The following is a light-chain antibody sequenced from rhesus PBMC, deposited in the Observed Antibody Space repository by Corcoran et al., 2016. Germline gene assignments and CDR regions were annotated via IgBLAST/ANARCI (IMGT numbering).Light chain of an antibody. CDR3: SSYATFNTFP. J-gene: IGLJ1*01. V-gene: IGLV2-13*03. CDR1: SSDIGGSNR. CDR2: EVI. Sequence: QSAPTQSPSVSGSPGQSVTISCTGTSSDIGGSNRVSWYQLHPDKAPKVLIYEVIKRPSGVSDRFSGSKSGNTASLTISGLQAEDAADYYCSSYATFNTFPFGSRTRLTVL.